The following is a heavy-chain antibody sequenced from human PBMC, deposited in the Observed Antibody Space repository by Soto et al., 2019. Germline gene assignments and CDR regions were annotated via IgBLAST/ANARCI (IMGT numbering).Heavy chain of an antibody. V-gene: IGHV3-21*06. J-gene: IGHJ4*02. Sequence: LRLSCEASGFTFTSDSMTWVRQAPGKGLEWVSSISSHGRDIFYADSVKGRFTISRDNAKDSLHLQMNSLTGEDSAVYYCARGAALAGKLDLWGQGTLVTVSS. CDR3: ARGAALAGKLDL. CDR1: GFTFTSDS. D-gene: IGHD6-19*01. CDR2: ISSHGRDI.